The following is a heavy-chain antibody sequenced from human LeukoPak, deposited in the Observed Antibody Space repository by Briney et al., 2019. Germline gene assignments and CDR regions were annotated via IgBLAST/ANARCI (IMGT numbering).Heavy chain of an antibody. Sequence: PSGTLSLTCAVSRDSLSSGDWWSWWVRQPPGKGLEWIGEIHHGGSTNYHPSLKSRVTMSVDKPKNQFSLQLNSVTAADTAVYYCALARDYRSGPWGQGTLVTVSS. CDR1: RDSLSSGDW. V-gene: IGHV4-4*02. D-gene: IGHD4/OR15-4a*01. CDR3: ALARDYRSGP. J-gene: IGHJ5*02. CDR2: IHHGGST.